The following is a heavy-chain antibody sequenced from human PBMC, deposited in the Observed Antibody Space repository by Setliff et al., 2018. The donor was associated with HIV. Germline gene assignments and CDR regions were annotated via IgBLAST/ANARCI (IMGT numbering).Heavy chain of an antibody. CDR3: ASESACSSTSCPKVLDY. V-gene: IGHV1-69*05. D-gene: IGHD2-2*01. CDR2: TIHMFGTA. J-gene: IGHJ4*02. Sequence: GASVKVSCKASGGTFGIYVISWVRQAPGQGLEWTGGTIHMFGTANYAQKFQGRVTITTDESTNPGYMELSSLRSEDTAVYYCASESACSSTSCPKVLDYWGQGTLVTVSS. CDR1: GGTFGIYV.